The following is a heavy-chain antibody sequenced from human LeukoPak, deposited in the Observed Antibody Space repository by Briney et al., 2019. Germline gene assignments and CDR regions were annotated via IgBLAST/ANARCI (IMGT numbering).Heavy chain of an antibody. CDR2: IYYSGST. D-gene: IGHD6-6*01. J-gene: IGHJ4*02. Sequence: SETLSLTCTVSGGSISSYYWSWIRQPPGKGLEWIGYIYYSGSTNYNPSPKSRVTISVDTSKNQFSLKLSSVTAADTAVYYCARGDSSSSRIYFDYWGQGTLVTVSS. CDR1: GGSISSYY. V-gene: IGHV4-59*08. CDR3: ARGDSSSSRIYFDY.